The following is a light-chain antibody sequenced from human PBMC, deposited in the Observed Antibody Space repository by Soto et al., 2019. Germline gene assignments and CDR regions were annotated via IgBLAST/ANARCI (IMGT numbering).Light chain of an antibody. V-gene: IGKV1-5*01. Sequence: DIQMTQSPSTLSAYVGDRVTVTCRASQSVGTWLAWYQQKPGRAPNLLIYDASTLKGGVPSRFSGSGSGTEFTLTISSLQSDDFATYFCQHYNSFSPWAFGQGTKVEIK. CDR3: QHYNSFSPWA. J-gene: IGKJ1*01. CDR1: QSVGTW. CDR2: DAS.